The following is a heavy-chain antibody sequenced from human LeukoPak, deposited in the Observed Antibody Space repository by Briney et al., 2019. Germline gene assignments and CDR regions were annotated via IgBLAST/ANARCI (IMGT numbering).Heavy chain of an antibody. D-gene: IGHD6-19*01. V-gene: IGHV1-2*04. Sequence: GASVKVSCKASGYTFTGYYMHWVRQAPGQGLEWMGWINPNSGGTNCAQKFQGWVTMTRDTSISTAYMELSRLRSDDTAVYYCTISSGWYGDYYYGMDVWGQGTTVTVSS. CDR1: GYTFTGYY. J-gene: IGHJ6*02. CDR2: INPNSGGT. CDR3: TISSGWYGDYYYGMDV.